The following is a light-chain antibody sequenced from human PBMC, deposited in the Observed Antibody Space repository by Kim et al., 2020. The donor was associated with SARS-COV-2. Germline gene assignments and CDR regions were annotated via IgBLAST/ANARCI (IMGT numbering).Light chain of an antibody. Sequence: GQRVTISCSESNSNIGSNVVNWYQQLPGAAPKLLIYSNDYRPSGVPDRFSGSKSGTSASLAISGLQSEDEADYYCVAWDDSLEGSVFGGGTQLTVL. CDR3: VAWDDSLEGSV. CDR1: NSNIGSNV. J-gene: IGLJ3*02. CDR2: SND. V-gene: IGLV1-44*01.